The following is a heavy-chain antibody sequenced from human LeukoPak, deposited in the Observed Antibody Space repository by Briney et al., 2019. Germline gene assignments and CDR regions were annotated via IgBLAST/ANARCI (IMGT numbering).Heavy chain of an antibody. J-gene: IGHJ4*02. CDR3: ARVSGYDWESFYDY. CDR1: GGSISSYY. D-gene: IGHD5-12*01. CDR2: IYYSGST. V-gene: IGHV4-59*01. Sequence: SETLSLTCTVSGGSISSYYWSWIRQPPGKGLEWIGYIYYSGSTNYNPSLKSRVTISVDTSKNQFSLKLNSVTAADTAVYYCARVSGYDWESFYDYWGQGTLVTVFS.